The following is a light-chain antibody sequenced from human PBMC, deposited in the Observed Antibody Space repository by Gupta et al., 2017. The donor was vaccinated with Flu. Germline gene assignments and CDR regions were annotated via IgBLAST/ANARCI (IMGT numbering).Light chain of an antibody. CDR1: SSDVVGYNY. CDR2: EAR. V-gene: IGLV2-14*01. Sequence: QSALTQPASVSGSPGQSITISCTGTSSDVVGYNYVSWYQQHPGKAPKSMIYEARNRPSGVPKRFSASRSGTKDSLTINGLQAEDEAEYECQSSKSRRTRGVFGGGTKLTVL. J-gene: IGLJ2*01. CDR3: QSSKSRRTRGV.